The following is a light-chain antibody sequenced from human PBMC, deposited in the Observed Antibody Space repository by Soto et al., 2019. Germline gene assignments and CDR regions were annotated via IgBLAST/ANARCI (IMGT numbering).Light chain of an antibody. CDR3: QQSFFAPPT. J-gene: IGKJ1*01. CDR1: QNVRSY. CDR2: EST. Sequence: DIHMTQSPSSLSASVGDTVIITCRASQNVRSYLNWYQQKSGKAPKLLIYESTSLESGVPSRFSGDGFGTDFTLTISSLHPEDFATYYCQQSFFAPPTFGRGTK. V-gene: IGKV1-39*01.